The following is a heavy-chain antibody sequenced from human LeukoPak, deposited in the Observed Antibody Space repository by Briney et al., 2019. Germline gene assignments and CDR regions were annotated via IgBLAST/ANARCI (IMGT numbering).Heavy chain of an antibody. Sequence: SQTLSLTCTVSVGSISSGSYYWSWIRQPAGKGLEWIGRIYTSGNTNYNASLKSRVTISVDTSKNQFYLKLSSVTAADTAVYYCARGYQLLPFDPWGLGTLVTVSS. J-gene: IGHJ5*02. CDR3: ARGYQLLPFDP. D-gene: IGHD2-2*01. CDR2: IYTSGNT. CDR1: VGSISSGSYY. V-gene: IGHV4-61*02.